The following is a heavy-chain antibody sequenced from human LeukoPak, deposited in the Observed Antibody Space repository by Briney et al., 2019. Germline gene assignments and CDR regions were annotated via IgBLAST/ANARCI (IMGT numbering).Heavy chain of an antibody. CDR1: GFTFSSYG. V-gene: IGHV3-30*18. CDR2: ILYDGSNK. D-gene: IGHD1-1*01. Sequence: GGSLRLSCAASGFTFSSYGMHWVRQAPGKGLEWVAVILYDGSNKYYADSVKGRFTISRDNSKNTLYLQMNSLRAEDTAVYYCAKDWNKFDYWGQGTLVTVSS. J-gene: IGHJ4*02. CDR3: AKDWNKFDY.